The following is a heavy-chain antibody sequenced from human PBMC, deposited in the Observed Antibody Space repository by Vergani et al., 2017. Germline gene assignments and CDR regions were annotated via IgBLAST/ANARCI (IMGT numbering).Heavy chain of an antibody. D-gene: IGHD3-22*01. J-gene: IGHJ4*02. CDR1: GYSFTNYW. Sequence: EVQLVQSGAEGKKPGESLKISCQISGYSFTNYWIGWVRQMPGKGLEWMGIIHPADSDTRYSPSFQVQVTISVDKSISTAYLQRSSLRASDSAMYYCARLYGRDSSGSKYFDYWGQGTLVTVSS. V-gene: IGHV5-51*01. CDR3: ARLYGRDSSGSKYFDY. CDR2: IHPADSDT.